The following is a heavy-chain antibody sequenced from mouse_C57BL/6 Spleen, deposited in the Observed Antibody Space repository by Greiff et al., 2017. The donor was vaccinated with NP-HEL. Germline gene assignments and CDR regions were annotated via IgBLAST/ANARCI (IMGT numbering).Heavy chain of an antibody. CDR2: ISSGGGYT. V-gene: IGHV5-6*02. J-gene: IGHJ2*01. Sequence: EVKVVESGGDLVKPGGSLKLSCAASGFTFSSYGMSWVRQTPDKRLEWVASISSGGGYTYYPDSVKGRFTISRDNAKNTLYLQMSSLKSEDTAMYYCARREAYDYDGGYYFDYWGQGTTLTVSS. CDR1: GFTFSSYG. D-gene: IGHD2-4*01. CDR3: ARREAYDYDGGYYFDY.